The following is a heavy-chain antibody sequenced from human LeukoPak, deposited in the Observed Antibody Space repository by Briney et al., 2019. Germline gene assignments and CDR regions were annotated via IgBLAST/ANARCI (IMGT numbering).Heavy chain of an antibody. J-gene: IGHJ4*02. D-gene: IGHD6-13*01. CDR2: INHSGST. CDR3: ARVRIMGIAAAYLFDY. V-gene: IGHV4-34*01. Sequence: PSETLSLTCAVCGGSFSGYYWSWIRQPPGKGLEWIGEINHSGSTNYNPSLKSRVTISVDTSKNQFSLKLSSVTAADTAVYYCARVRIMGIAAAYLFDYWGQGTLVTVSS. CDR1: GGSFSGYY.